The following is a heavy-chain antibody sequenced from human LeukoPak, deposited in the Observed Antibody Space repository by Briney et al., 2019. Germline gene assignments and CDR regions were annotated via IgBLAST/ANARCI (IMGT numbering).Heavy chain of an antibody. CDR1: GYTFTSYY. J-gene: IGHJ5*02. CDR2: FDPEDGET. CDR3: ATVPVGYCTNGVCYKPPNWFDP. V-gene: IGHV1-24*01. D-gene: IGHD2-8*01. Sequence: ASVTVSCTASGYTFTSYYMHWVRQAPGQGLEWMGGFDPEDGETIYAQKFQGRVTMTEDTSTDTAYMELSSLRSEDTAVYYCATVPVGYCTNGVCYKPPNWFDPWGQGTLVTVSS.